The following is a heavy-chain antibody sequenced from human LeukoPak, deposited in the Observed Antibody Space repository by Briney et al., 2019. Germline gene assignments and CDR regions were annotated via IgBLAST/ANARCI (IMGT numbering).Heavy chain of an antibody. CDR3: ARDGYYDSSGRFDY. CDR1: GGTFSSYA. V-gene: IGHV1-69*13. D-gene: IGHD3-22*01. CDR2: IIPIFGTA. Sequence: SVKVSCKASGGTFSSYAISWVRPAPGQGLEWMGGIIPIFGTANYAQKFQGRVTITADESTSTAYMELSSLRSEDTAVYYCARDGYYDSSGRFDYWGQGTLVTVSS. J-gene: IGHJ4*02.